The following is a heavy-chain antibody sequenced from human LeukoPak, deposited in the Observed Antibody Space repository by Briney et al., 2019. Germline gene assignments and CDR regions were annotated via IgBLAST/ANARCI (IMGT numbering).Heavy chain of an antibody. CDR1: GGTFSSYA. D-gene: IGHD1-26*01. V-gene: IGHV1-69*13. Sequence: SVKVSCKASGGTFSSYAISWVRQAPGQGLEWVGGIIPIFGTANYAQKFQGRVTITADESTSTAYMELSSLRSEDTAVYYCARGQRVGAVRPFDYWGQGTLVTVSS. J-gene: IGHJ4*02. CDR3: ARGQRVGAVRPFDY. CDR2: IIPIFGTA.